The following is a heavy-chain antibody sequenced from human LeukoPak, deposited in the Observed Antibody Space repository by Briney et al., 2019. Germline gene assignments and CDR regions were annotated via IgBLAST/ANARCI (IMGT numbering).Heavy chain of an antibody. D-gene: IGHD2-2*02. CDR1: GFTFDDYG. CDR3: ARVSTGIVVVPAAIGWFDP. V-gene: IGHV3-20*04. J-gene: IGHJ5*02. CDR2: INWNGGST. Sequence: GGSLRLSCAASGFTFDDYGMSWVRRAPGKGLEWVSGINWNGGSTGYADSVKGRFTISRDNAKNTLYLQMNSLRAEDTAVYYCARVSTGIVVVPAAIGWFDPWGQGTLVTVSS.